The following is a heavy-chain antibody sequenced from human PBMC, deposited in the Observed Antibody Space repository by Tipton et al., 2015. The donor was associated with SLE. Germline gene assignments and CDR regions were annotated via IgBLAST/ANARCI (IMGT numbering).Heavy chain of an antibody. Sequence: TLSLTCTVSGGSISSSSNYWGWIRQPPGKGLEWIGSVYYSGSTNYNPSLKSRVTISVDTSKNQFSLKLSSVTAADTAVYYCAREGDFWSGRAFDIWGQGTMVTVSS. J-gene: IGHJ3*02. D-gene: IGHD3-3*01. CDR2: VYYSGST. CDR3: AREGDFWSGRAFDI. V-gene: IGHV4-39*07. CDR1: GGSISSSSNY.